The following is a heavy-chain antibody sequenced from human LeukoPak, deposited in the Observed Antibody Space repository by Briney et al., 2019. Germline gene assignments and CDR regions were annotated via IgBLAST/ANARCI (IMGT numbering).Heavy chain of an antibody. CDR2: ISYDGSNK. Sequence: GGSLRLSCTASGFTFSSYGIHWVRQAPGKGLEWVAVISYDGSNKYYADSVKGRFTISRDNSKNTLYLQMNSLRAEDTAVYYCAKDPRGQWLANFDYWGQGTLVTVSS. D-gene: IGHD6-19*01. CDR3: AKDPRGQWLANFDY. V-gene: IGHV3-30*18. CDR1: GFTFSSYG. J-gene: IGHJ4*02.